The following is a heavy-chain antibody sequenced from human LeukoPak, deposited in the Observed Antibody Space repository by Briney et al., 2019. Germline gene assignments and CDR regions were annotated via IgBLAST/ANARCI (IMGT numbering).Heavy chain of an antibody. J-gene: IGHJ5*02. D-gene: IGHD4-23*01. CDR2: ISGSGGST. CDR1: GFTFSSYA. CDR3: AKMKSGGNSHPSWFDP. V-gene: IGHV3-23*01. Sequence: GGSLRLSCAASGFTFSSYAMSWVRQAPGKGLEWVSAISGSGGSTYYADSVKGRFTISRDNSKNTLYLQMNSLRAEDTAVYYCAKMKSGGNSHPSWFDPWGQGTLVTVSS.